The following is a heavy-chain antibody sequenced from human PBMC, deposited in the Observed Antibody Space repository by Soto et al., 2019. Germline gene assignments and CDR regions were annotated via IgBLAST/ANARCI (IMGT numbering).Heavy chain of an antibody. D-gene: IGHD6-13*01. Sequence: LRLSCAASGFTFSSYAMHWVRQAPGKGLEWVAVISYDGSNKYYADSVKGRFTISRDNSKNTLYLQMNSLRAEDTAVYYCARDISEQLGTFDYWGQGTLVTVSS. J-gene: IGHJ4*02. V-gene: IGHV3-30-3*01. CDR1: GFTFSSYA. CDR2: ISYDGSNK. CDR3: ARDISEQLGTFDY.